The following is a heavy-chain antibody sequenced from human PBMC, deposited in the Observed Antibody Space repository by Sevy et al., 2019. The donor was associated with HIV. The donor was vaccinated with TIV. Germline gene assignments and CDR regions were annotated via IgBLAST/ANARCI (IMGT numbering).Heavy chain of an antibody. J-gene: IGHJ4*02. CDR1: GFTLSKYS. CDR2: LSFACGEL. V-gene: IGHV3-23*01. D-gene: IGHD2-8*01. Sequence: GGSLRLSCTASGFTLSKYSMSWFRQPPGKGLEWVSTLSFACGELNYAHSVKGRFTISRDNSKTSVYLQMTNLRPEDTAVYYCAREGCTNPHDSWGQGTLVTVSS. CDR3: AREGCTNPHDS.